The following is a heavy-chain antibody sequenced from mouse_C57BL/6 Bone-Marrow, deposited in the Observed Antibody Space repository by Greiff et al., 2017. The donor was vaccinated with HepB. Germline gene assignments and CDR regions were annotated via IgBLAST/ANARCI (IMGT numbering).Heavy chain of an antibody. CDR3: ARDRGILYFDY. Sequence: VQLQQSGGGLVKPGGSLKLSCAASGFTFSSYAMSWVRQTPEKRLEWVATISDGGSYTYYPDNVKGRFTISRDNAKNNLYLQMSHLKSEDTAMYYCARDRGILYFDYWGQGTTLTVSS. CDR2: ISDGGSYT. D-gene: IGHD3-1*01. J-gene: IGHJ2*01. CDR1: GFTFSSYA. V-gene: IGHV5-4*01.